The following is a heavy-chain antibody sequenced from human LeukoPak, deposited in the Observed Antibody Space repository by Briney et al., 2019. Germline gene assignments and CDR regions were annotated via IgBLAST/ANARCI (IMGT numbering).Heavy chain of an antibody. V-gene: IGHV3-72*01. D-gene: IGHD2-21*02. J-gene: IGHJ2*01. CDR2: IRNKPRSYTT. CDR3: VGGGNCGGDCSHWYFDL. CDR1: GFIFSDYF. Sequence: GGSLRLSCAASGFIFSDYFMDWVRQAPGKGLEWVGRIRNKPRSYTTEYAASVQGRSTISVDDSKNSLFLQINNLKTEDTAVYYCVGGGNCGGDCSHWYFDLWGRGTLVTVSS.